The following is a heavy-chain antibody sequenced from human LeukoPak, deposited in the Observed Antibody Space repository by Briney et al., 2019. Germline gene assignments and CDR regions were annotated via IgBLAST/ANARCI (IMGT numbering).Heavy chain of an antibody. D-gene: IGHD3-10*01. V-gene: IGHV3-23*01. CDR2: ISTSGGST. Sequence: GGSLRLSCAASGFTFSSYPMSWVRQAPGKGLEWVSTISTSGGSTYYADSVKGRFSISRDNSKNTLYLQMNSLRAEDTAVYYCAKVSYGSGSYDYYLDYWGQGTLVTVSS. J-gene: IGHJ4*02. CDR1: GFTFSSYP. CDR3: AKVSYGSGSYDYYLDY.